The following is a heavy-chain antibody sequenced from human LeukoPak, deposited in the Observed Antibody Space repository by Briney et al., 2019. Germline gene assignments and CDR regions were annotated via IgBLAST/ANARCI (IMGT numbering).Heavy chain of an antibody. CDR1: GGTFSSYA. Sequence: GSSVKVSCKASGGTFSSYAISWVRQAPGQGLEWMGRIIPIFGTANYAQKFQGRVTITADKSTSTAYMELSSLRSEDTAVYHCAREITGTQRAFDYWGQGTLVTVSS. V-gene: IGHV1-69*06. J-gene: IGHJ4*02. CDR3: AREITGTQRAFDY. D-gene: IGHD1-20*01. CDR2: IIPIFGTA.